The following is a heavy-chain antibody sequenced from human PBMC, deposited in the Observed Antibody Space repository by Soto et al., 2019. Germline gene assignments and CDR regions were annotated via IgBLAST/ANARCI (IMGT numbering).Heavy chain of an antibody. V-gene: IGHV1-8*01. CDR3: ARDGGTYYYDSSGWPHAFDI. J-gene: IGHJ3*02. CDR2: MNPNSGNT. Sequence: QVQLVQSGAEVKKPGASVKVSCKASGYTFTSYDINWVRQATGQGLEWMGWMNPNSGNTGYAQKFQGRVTMTRNTSISTAYMELSSLRSEDTAVYYCARDGGTYYYDSSGWPHAFDIWGQGTKVTVSS. CDR1: GYTFTSYD. D-gene: IGHD3-22*01.